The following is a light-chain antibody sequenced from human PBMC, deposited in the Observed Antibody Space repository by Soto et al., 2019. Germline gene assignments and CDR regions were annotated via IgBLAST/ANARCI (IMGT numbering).Light chain of an antibody. CDR1: QSIGDY. V-gene: IGKV1-39*01. Sequence: DIQMTQSPPSLSASVGDRVTITCRASQSIGDYVSWYQHKSGEGPKLLIYSASSLQRGVPPRFSGSGSGTDFTLTISYLQPEDFATYYCQQTYSPPENFGPGTKVDVK. J-gene: IGKJ3*01. CDR3: QQTYSPPEN. CDR2: SAS.